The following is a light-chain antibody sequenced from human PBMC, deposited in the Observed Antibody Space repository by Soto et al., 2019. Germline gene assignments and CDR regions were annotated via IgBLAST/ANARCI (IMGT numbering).Light chain of an antibody. Sequence: DIQLTQSPSFLSASVGDRVTITCRASQGISSYLAWYQQKPGKAPKLLIYAASTLQSGVPPRFSGSGSGTEFTLTISSLQHEDFATYYCQQLNSYPFLTFGGGTKVEIK. CDR2: AAS. V-gene: IGKV1-9*01. J-gene: IGKJ4*01. CDR1: QGISSY. CDR3: QQLNSYPFLT.